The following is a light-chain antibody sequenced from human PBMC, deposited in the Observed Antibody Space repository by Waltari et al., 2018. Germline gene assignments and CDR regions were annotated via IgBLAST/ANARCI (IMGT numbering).Light chain of an antibody. CDR1: QSISTY. CDR3: QQRSDWPLA. Sequence: EIVLTQSPATLSLSPGERATLSCRASQSISTYLAWYQQRPGQAPRLLIYDASNRASGIPARFSGSGSGTDFTLTISSLEREDFAVYYSQQRSDWPLAFGGGTKVEI. J-gene: IGKJ4*01. CDR2: DAS. V-gene: IGKV3-11*01.